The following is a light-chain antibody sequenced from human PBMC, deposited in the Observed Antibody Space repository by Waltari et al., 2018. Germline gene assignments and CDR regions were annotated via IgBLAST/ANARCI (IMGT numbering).Light chain of an antibody. CDR3: QAWDSSTVV. J-gene: IGLJ2*01. V-gene: IGLV3-1*01. CDR2: QDS. CDR1: NLGDKY. Sequence: SYELTQPPSVSVSPGQTASITCSGDNLGDKYACWYQQKPGQSPALVTYQDSKPPSGIPERFSGSNSGNTATLTISGTQAMDEADYYCQAWDSSTVVFGGGTKLTVL.